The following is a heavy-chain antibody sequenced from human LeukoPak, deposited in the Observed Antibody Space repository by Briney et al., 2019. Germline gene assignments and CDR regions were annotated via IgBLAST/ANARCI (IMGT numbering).Heavy chain of an antibody. V-gene: IGHV3-49*04. Sequence: GGSLRLSCTASRFTFGDYAMTWVRQAPGKGLEWVGFIRSKIYGGKPEYAASVQGRFTISRDDSKGIAYLQMNSLKTEDTAVYYCTRDQTPYYWGQGTLVTVSS. CDR3: TRDQTPYY. CDR1: RFTFGDYA. J-gene: IGHJ4*02. CDR2: IRSKIYGGKP.